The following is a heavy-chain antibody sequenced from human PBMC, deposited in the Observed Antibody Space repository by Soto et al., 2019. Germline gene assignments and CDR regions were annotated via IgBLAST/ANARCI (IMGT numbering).Heavy chain of an antibody. CDR3: ALRKTGSYFDY. V-gene: IGHV3-23*01. D-gene: IGHD1-26*01. CDR2: IGASGAGT. Sequence: GGSLRLSCAASGFTFSSYAMSWVRQAAGKGLEWVSAIGASGAGTYYAEYVKGRFTISRDNSKNTLYLQMNSLRAEDTAVYYCALRKTGSYFDYLGQGTLVTVSS. J-gene: IGHJ4*02. CDR1: GFTFSSYA.